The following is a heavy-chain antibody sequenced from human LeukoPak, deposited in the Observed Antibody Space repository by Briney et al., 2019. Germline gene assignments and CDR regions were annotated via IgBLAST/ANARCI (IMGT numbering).Heavy chain of an antibody. Sequence: SETLSLTCAVYGGSFSGYYWSWIRQPPGKGLEWIGEINHSGCTNYNPSLRSRVAISVDTSKNQFSLKLSSVTAADTAVYYCARGHYDILTGYYRGGYYYYGMDVWGQGTTVTVSS. V-gene: IGHV4-34*01. D-gene: IGHD3-9*01. CDR3: ARGHYDILTGYYRGGYYYYGMDV. J-gene: IGHJ6*02. CDR1: GGSFSGYY. CDR2: INHSGCT.